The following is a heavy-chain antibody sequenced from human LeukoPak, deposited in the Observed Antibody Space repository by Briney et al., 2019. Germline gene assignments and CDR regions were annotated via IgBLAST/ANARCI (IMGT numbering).Heavy chain of an antibody. Sequence: PSETLSLTCTVSGGSISSYYWSWIRQPPGKGLEWIGYIYYSGSTNYNPSLKSRVTISVDTSKNQFSLKLSSVTAADTAVYYCAGTPSVDYSDYWGQGTLVTVSS. CDR3: AGTPSVDYSDY. CDR2: IYYSGST. J-gene: IGHJ4*02. V-gene: IGHV4-59*01. CDR1: GGSISSYY.